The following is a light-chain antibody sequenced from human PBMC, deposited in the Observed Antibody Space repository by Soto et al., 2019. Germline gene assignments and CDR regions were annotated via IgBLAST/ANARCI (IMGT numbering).Light chain of an antibody. Sequence: NFMLTQPHSVSESPGKTVTITRTRSSGSIATNYVQWYQQRPGSAPTTVIYENDQRPSGVPDRFSGSIDSSSNSASLSISGLKTEDEADYHCQSYQNINHAVVFGGGTQLTVL. CDR3: QSYQNINHAVV. V-gene: IGLV6-57*03. CDR1: SGSIATNY. J-gene: IGLJ2*01. CDR2: END.